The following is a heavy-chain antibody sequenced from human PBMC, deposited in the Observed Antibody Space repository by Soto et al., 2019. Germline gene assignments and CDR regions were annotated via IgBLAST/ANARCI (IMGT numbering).Heavy chain of an antibody. Sequence: VGSLRLSCAASGFTFSDYPMNWVRQAPGKGLEWVSSIRTISSAIYFADSVRGRFTISRDNARNSLYLQMTSLRDEDTAVYYCARETPSFDSWGQGTLVTVYS. CDR3: ARETPSFDS. D-gene: IGHD2-15*01. CDR2: IRTISSAI. CDR1: GFTFSDYP. V-gene: IGHV3-48*02. J-gene: IGHJ4*02.